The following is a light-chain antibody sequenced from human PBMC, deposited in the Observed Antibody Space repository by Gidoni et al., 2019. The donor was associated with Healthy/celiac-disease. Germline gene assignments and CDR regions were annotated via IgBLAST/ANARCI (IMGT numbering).Light chain of an antibody. CDR1: KLGDKY. CDR2: QDS. Sequence: SYEPTQPPSVSVSPGQTASITCSGDKLGDKYACWYQQKPGQSPVLVIYQDSKRPSGIPERFSGSNSGNTATLTISGTQAMDEADYYCQAWDSSTALVVFGGGTKLTVL. V-gene: IGLV3-1*01. CDR3: QAWDSSTALVV. J-gene: IGLJ2*01.